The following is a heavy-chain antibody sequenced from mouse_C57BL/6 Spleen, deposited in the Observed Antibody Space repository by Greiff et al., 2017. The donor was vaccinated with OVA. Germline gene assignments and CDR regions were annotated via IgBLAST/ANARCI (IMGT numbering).Heavy chain of an antibody. Sequence: EVKLMESGGGLVKPGGSLKLSCAASGFTFSSYAMSWVRQTPEKRLEWVATISDGGSYTYYPANVKGRFTISRDTAKNNLYLQISHLKTEDTAMYYCASLRSSSNYFDYWGQGTTLTVSS. V-gene: IGHV5-4*03. CDR2: ISDGGSYT. CDR1: GFTFSSYA. J-gene: IGHJ2*01. D-gene: IGHD1-1*01. CDR3: ASLRSSSNYFDY.